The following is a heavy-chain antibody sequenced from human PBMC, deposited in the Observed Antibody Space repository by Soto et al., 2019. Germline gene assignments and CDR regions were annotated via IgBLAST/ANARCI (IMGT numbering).Heavy chain of an antibody. CDR3: ARPPLPGYSIHFNS. CDR2: SSWNSGRI. D-gene: IGHD2-15*01. V-gene: IGHV3-9*01. Sequence: GGSLRLSCAASGFKFEDYAMHWVRQGPGKGLEWVSGSSWNSGRIGYADSVKGRFIISRDNAKNSLFLQMNSLRADDTALYYCARPPLPGYSIHFNSWGQGTLVTVSS. CDR1: GFKFEDYA. J-gene: IGHJ4*02.